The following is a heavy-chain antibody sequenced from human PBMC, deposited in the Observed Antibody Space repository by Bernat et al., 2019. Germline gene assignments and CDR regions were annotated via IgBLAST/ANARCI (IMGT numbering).Heavy chain of an antibody. CDR1: GFTFSSYA. D-gene: IGHD6-13*01. Sequence: EVQLVESGGGLVQPGGSLRLSCAASGFTFSSYAMSWVRQAPAKGLEWVSGISDSGGSTYYGDPVKGRFTISRDNSKNTLYLQMNSLRADDTAVYYCAKDVQQLRQGWFGPWGQGTLVTVSS. J-gene: IGHJ5*02. V-gene: IGHV3-23*04. CDR2: ISDSGGST. CDR3: AKDVQQLRQGWFGP.